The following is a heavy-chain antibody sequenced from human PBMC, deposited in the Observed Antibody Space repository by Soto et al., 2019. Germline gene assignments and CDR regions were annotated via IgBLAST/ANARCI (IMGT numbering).Heavy chain of an antibody. J-gene: IGHJ3*02. CDR1: GGTFSSYA. D-gene: IGHD3-22*01. CDR2: IIPIFGTA. CDR3: ASFDSSGYYNLHAFDI. V-gene: IGHV1-69*13. Sequence: SVKVSCKASGGTFSSYAISWVRQATGQGLEWMGGIIPIFGTANYAQKFQGRVTITADESTSTAYMELSSLRSEDTAVYYCASFDSSGYYNLHAFDIWRQGTMVTVSS.